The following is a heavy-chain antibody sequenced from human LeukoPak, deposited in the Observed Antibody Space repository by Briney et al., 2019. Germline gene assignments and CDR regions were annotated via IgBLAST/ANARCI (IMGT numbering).Heavy chain of an antibody. V-gene: IGHV3-7*01. J-gene: IGHJ4*02. CDR2: IKQDGSEK. D-gene: IGHD2-15*01. CDR1: GFTFSSYW. Sequence: GSLRLSCAASGFTFSSYWMSWVRQAPGKGLEGGANIKQDGSEKYYVDSVKGRFTISRDNAKKSLYLQMNSLRAEDTAVYYCARDGGPFDYWGQGTLVTVSS. CDR3: ARDGGPFDY.